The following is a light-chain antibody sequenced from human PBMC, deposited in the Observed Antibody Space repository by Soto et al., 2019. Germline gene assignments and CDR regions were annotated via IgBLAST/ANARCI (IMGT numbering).Light chain of an antibody. J-gene: IGKJ1*01. V-gene: IGKV1-27*01. CDR2: AAS. CDR1: QGISNY. CDR3: QKYNSASFT. Sequence: DIQMTQSPSSLSASVGDRVTITCRASQGISNYLAWYQQKPGKVPKLLIYAASTLQSGAPSRFSGSGSGTDFTLPISSLQPEDVATYYCQKYNSASFTFGQGTKLEIK.